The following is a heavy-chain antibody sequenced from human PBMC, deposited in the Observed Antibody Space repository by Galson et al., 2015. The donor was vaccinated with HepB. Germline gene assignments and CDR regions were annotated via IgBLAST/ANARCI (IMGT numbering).Heavy chain of an antibody. CDR2: MTGRRAYT. CDR1: EFTCGSYP. CDR3: AKAYELEVRVYDY. V-gene: IGHV3-23*01. Sequence: ALILSCEAAEFTCGSYPMSWVRQAPGTGLDCVSAMTGRRAYTYYADPVTDRVHIPIHNSQNTLYLQMNSLRAEDTAVYYCAKAYELEVRVYDYWGQGTLVTVSS. D-gene: IGHD1-7*01. J-gene: IGHJ4*02.